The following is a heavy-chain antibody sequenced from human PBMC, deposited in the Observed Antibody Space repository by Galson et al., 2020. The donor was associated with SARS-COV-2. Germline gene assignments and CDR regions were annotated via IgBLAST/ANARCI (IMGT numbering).Heavy chain of an antibody. J-gene: IGHJ6*03. Sequence: PQTLSLTCAVYGGSFSGYSWTWIRQAPGKGLEWIGEINFGGDTNYSPSLRSRVTLSVDTSKSQFSLKVRSVSAADTALYYCTRGGQGVVPSPVLGLGRLYLYYYMDVWGKGTSVTVSS. CDR3: TRGGQGVVPSPVLGLGRLYLYYYMDV. CDR1: GGSFSGYS. D-gene: IGHD2-2*01. V-gene: IGHV4-34*01. CDR2: INFGGDT.